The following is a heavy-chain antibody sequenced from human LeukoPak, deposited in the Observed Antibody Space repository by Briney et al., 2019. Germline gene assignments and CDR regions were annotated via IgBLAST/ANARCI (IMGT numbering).Heavy chain of an antibody. CDR2: IHPSGGST. Sequence: GASVKISCKASGYTFTSYYLHWVRQAPGQGLQWMRVIHPSGGSTSLAQKFQGRVTMTRDTSTSTVYMELSSLRSEDTAVYYCARMDMDPAMVTNFFEHWGQGTLVTVSS. CDR3: ARMDMDPAMVTNFFEH. D-gene: IGHD5-18*01. V-gene: IGHV1-46*01. CDR1: GYTFTSYY. J-gene: IGHJ4*02.